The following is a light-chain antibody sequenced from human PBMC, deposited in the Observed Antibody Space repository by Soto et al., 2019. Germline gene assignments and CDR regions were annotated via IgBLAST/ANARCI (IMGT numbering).Light chain of an antibody. CDR1: SSNIGSYT. V-gene: IGLV1-44*01. CDR2: SSN. CDR3: AAWDDSLNGVL. J-gene: IGLJ2*01. Sequence: QSVLTQPPSASGTPGQRVTISCSGSSSNIGSYTVNWYRQVPGTAPKLLIYSSNQRPSGVPDRFSGAKSGTSASLAISGLQSEDEADYDCAAWDDSLNGVLFGGGTKLTVL.